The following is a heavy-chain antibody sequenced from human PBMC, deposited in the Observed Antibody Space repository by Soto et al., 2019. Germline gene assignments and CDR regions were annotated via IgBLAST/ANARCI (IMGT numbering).Heavy chain of an antibody. D-gene: IGHD1-26*01. CDR2: IYYSGST. CDR1: GGSISSYY. J-gene: IGHJ5*02. V-gene: IGHV4-59*01. CDR3: ASSGSYLYNWFDP. Sequence: SETLSLTCTVSGGSISSYYWSWIRQPPGKGLEWIGYIYYSGSTNYNPSLKSRVTISVDTSKNQFSLKLSSVTAADTAVYYCASSGSYLYNWFDPWGQGTLVTVSS.